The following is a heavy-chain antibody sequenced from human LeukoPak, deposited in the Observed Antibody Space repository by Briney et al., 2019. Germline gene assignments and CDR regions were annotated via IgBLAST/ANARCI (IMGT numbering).Heavy chain of an antibody. D-gene: IGHD3-22*01. CDR1: GGSISSGDYY. Sequence: SETLSLTCTVSGGSISSGDYYWSWIRQPPGKGLEWIGYIYYSGSTYYNPSLKSRVTISVDTSKNQFSLKLSSVTAADTAVYYCARGYDSSGYYNWFDPWGQGTLVTVSS. V-gene: IGHV4-30-4*02. J-gene: IGHJ5*02. CDR3: ARGYDSSGYYNWFDP. CDR2: IYYSGST.